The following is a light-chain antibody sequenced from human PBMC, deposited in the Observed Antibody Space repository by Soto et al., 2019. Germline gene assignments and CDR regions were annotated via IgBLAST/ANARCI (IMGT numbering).Light chain of an antibody. J-gene: IGLJ2*01. CDR3: QSYDRSLSSPI. Sequence: QSVLTQPASVSGSPGQSITISCTGTSSDVGAYNSVAWYQHNPGKAPKLMIYDVSNRPSGVSSRFSGSKSANTASLSISGLQADDEADYYCQSYDRSLSSPIFGGGTKLTVL. V-gene: IGLV2-14*01. CDR2: DVS. CDR1: SSDVGAYNS.